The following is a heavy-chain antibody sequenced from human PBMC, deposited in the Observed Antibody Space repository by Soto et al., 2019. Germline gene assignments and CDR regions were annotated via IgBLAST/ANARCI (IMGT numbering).Heavy chain of an antibody. J-gene: IGHJ4*02. V-gene: IGHV3-23*01. CDR3: AKFQTITIFGVVPFDS. CDR1: GFTFSSYA. D-gene: IGHD3-3*01. CDR2: ISGSGGST. Sequence: GESLKISCAASGFTFSSYAMSWVRQAPGKGLEWVSAISGSGGSTYYADSVKGRSTISRDNSKNTLNKQMNGLRAEDKAVYYCAKFQTITIFGVVPFDSWGQGTLVTVSS.